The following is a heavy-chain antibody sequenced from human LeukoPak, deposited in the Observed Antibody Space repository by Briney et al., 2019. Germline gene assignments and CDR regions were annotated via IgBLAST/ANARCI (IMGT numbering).Heavy chain of an antibody. CDR2: IIWDDDK. CDR3: AHTPGCSSTSCYYSGWFDP. V-gene: IGHV2-5*02. D-gene: IGHD2-2*01. CDR1: GFSLRTSGVG. J-gene: IGHJ5*02. Sequence: SGPTLAHLTKTLTLTCTFSGFSLRTSGVGVGWIRHTPGKALGGLELIIWDDDKRYSPSLKSRLTITKDTSKTQVVLTMTNMDPVDTATYYCAHTPGCSSTSCYYSGWFDPWGEGTLVTVSS.